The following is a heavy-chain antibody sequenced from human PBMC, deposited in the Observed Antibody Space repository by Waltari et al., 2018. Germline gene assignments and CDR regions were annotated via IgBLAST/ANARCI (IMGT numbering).Heavy chain of an antibody. CDR1: GYTLTELS. J-gene: IGHJ4*02. D-gene: IGHD3-16*01. V-gene: IGHV1-24*01. Sequence: QVQLVQSGAEVKKPGASVKVSCKVSGYTLTELSMHWVRQAPGKGLEWMGGFDPEEGETIYVQKFQGRVTRTEDTATDTAYRELSSLRSEDTAVYYCATEFQGWAFDYWGQGTLVTVSS. CDR3: ATEFQGWAFDY. CDR2: FDPEEGET.